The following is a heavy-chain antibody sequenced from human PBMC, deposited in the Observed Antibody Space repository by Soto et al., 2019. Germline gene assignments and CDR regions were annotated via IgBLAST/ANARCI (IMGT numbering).Heavy chain of an antibody. D-gene: IGHD3-10*01. CDR2: IKEDGTVK. CDR3: ATGGLWIDCVY. Sequence: EVQLVESGGGLVQPGGSLRLSCAASGFTFSSKWMTWVRQAPGKGLEWVANIKEDGTVKYYVDSVKGRFTISRDNAENSLYLHMSSLRAEDTALYYCATGGLWIDCVYWGQGTLVTVSS. V-gene: IGHV3-7*05. J-gene: IGHJ4*02. CDR1: GFTFSSKW.